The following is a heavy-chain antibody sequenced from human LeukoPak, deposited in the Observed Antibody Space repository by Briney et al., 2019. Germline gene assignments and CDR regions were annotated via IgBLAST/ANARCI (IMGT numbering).Heavy chain of an antibody. D-gene: IGHD6-13*01. J-gene: IGHJ6*03. V-gene: IGHV1-18*01. CDR3: ARVRHIAAAVYYSYMAV. Sequence: ASVKVSCKASGYTFTSYIISWVRQAPGQGREWMGWINAYNGNTDYAQRVQGRVTMTTDTSTSTAYMELRSLRSDATAVYYCARVRHIAAAVYYSYMAVWGKGSQATVSS. CDR1: GYTFTSYI. CDR2: INAYNGNT.